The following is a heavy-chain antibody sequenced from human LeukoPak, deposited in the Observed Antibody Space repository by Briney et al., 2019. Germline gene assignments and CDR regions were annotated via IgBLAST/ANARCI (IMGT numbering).Heavy chain of an antibody. D-gene: IGHD1-14*01. J-gene: IGHJ4*02. V-gene: IGHV3-74*01. CDR1: GFTFSSYW. CDR2: INSDGSST. Sequence: GGSLRLSYAASGFTFSSYWMHWVRQAPGKGLVWVSRINSDGSSTSYADSVKGRFTISRDNAKNSLSLQMNSLRAEDTAVYYCARDQVDRIWYFDYWGQGTLVTVSS. CDR3: ARDQVDRIWYFDY.